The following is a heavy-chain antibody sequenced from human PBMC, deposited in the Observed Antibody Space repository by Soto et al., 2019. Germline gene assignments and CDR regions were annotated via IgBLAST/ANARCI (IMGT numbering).Heavy chain of an antibody. Sequence: SGPTLVNPTETLTLTCSFSGFSLTTGGLGVGWIRQPPGKALEWLAVIYWNDDRRYNPSLQSRLTITKDTSKNQVVLTMTNMDPVDTATYYCGHRRQSFDYSGLEVWGQGTTVTVSS. V-gene: IGHV2-5*01. J-gene: IGHJ6*02. CDR3: GHRRQSFDYSGLEV. CDR1: GFSLTTGGLG. CDR2: IYWNDDR. D-gene: IGHD3-3*01.